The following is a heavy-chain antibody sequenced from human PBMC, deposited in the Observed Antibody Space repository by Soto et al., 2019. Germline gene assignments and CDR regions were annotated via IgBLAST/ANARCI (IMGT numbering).Heavy chain of an antibody. Sequence: PSETLSLTCAVSGYSISTGFNWAWIRQPPGKGLEWIGSIYHSGSTYYNLSLKSRVTISSDASKNQISLKLSSVTAADTALYYCARLFWGITGTPGRRVAWFDPWGQGTRVTVSS. J-gene: IGHJ5*02. CDR3: ARLFWGITGTPGRRVAWFDP. D-gene: IGHD1-20*01. CDR2: IYHSGST. CDR1: GYSISTGFN. V-gene: IGHV4-38-2*01.